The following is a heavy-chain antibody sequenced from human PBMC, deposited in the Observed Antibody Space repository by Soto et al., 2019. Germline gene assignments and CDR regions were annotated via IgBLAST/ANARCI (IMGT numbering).Heavy chain of an antibody. V-gene: IGHV5-10-1*01. CDR3: AKGFWSGRLDYGLEV. CDR1: GYRFTSYW. D-gene: IGHD3-3*01. Sequence: PGESLKISRKGSGYRFTSYWINWLRQMPGKGLEWVGRIDPSHSYTNYSPSFQGHVTISADKSISTAYLQWSRLKASDTAIYYCAKGFWSGRLDYGLEVWGQGTTVTVSS. CDR2: IDPSHSYT. J-gene: IGHJ6*02.